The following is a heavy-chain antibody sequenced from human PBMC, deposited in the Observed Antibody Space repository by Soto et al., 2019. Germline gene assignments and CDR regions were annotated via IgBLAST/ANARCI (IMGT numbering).Heavy chain of an antibody. CDR3: ARDRYRSMVRGATNWFDP. CDR2: ISSSSSTI. D-gene: IGHD3-10*01. CDR1: GFTFSSYS. V-gene: IGHV3-48*02. Sequence: LRLSCAASGFTFSSYSMNWVRQAPGKGLEWVSYISSSSSTIYYADSVKGRFTISRDNAKNSLYLQMNSLRDEDTAVYYCARDRYRSMVRGATNWFDPWGQGTLVTVSS. J-gene: IGHJ5*02.